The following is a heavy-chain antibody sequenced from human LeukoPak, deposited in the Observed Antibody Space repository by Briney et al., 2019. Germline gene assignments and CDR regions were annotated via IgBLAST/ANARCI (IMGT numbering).Heavy chain of an antibody. CDR3: ANGNRCTSPNCLGYYYFYMDV. D-gene: IGHD2-8*01. CDR1: GFTFSNYL. Sequence: GGSLRLSCVASGFTFSNYLMNWVRQAPGKGLEWVSGISHSGSSIYYADSVKGRFTISRDNSKNTLYLQMNSLRAEDTAVYYCANGNRCTSPNCLGYYYFYMDVWGKGTTVTVSS. CDR2: ISHSGSSI. V-gene: IGHV3-23*01. J-gene: IGHJ6*03.